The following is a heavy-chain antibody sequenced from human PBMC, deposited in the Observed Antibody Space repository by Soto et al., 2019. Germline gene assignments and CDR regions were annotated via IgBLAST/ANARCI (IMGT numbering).Heavy chain of an antibody. CDR1: GGTFSSYA. D-gene: IGHD3-22*01. CDR2: IIPIFGTA. J-gene: IGHJ6*02. Sequence: SVKVSCKASGGTFSSYAISWVRQAPGQGLEWMGGIIPIFGTANYAQKFQGRVTITADESTSTAYMELGSLRSEDTAVYYCARGRYYYDSSGYSVSHYYYGMDVWGQGTTVTVSS. CDR3: ARGRYYYDSSGYSVSHYYYGMDV. V-gene: IGHV1-69*13.